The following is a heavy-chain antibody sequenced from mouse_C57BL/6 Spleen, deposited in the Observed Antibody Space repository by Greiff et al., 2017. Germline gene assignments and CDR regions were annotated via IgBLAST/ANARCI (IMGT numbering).Heavy chain of an antibody. J-gene: IGHJ3*01. CDR3: TRSKAY. V-gene: IGHV1-15*01. CDR1: GYTFTDYE. Sequence: VQLQESGAELVRPGASVTLSCKASGYTFTDYEMHWVKQTPVHGLEWIGAIDPETGGTAYNQKFKGKAILTADKSSSTAYMELRSLTSEDSAVYYCTRSKAYWGQGTLVTVSA. CDR2: IDPETGGT.